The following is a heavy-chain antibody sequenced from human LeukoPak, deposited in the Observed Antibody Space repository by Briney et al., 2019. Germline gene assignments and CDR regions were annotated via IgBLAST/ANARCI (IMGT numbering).Heavy chain of an antibody. CDR2: INHSGST. CDR1: GGSFSGYY. Sequence: PSETLSLTCAVYGGSFSGYYWSWIRQPPGKGLEWIGEINHSGSTNYNPSLKSRVTISVDTPKNQFSLKLSSVTAADTAVYYCASRYYYGSGSYPDYWGQGTLVTVSS. CDR3: ASRYYYGSGSYPDY. V-gene: IGHV4-34*01. D-gene: IGHD3-10*01. J-gene: IGHJ4*02.